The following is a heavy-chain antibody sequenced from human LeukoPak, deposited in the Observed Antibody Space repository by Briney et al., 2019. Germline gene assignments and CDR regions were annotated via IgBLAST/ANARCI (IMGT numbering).Heavy chain of an antibody. CDR3: ARVAVEYSSSSDFDY. CDR2: IDPNSGGT. J-gene: IGHJ4*02. V-gene: IGHV1-2*02. Sequence: ASVKASCKASGYTFTGYYMHWVRQAPGQGLEWMGWIDPNSGGTNYAQKFQGRVTMTRDTSISTAYMELSRLRSDDTAVYYCARVAVEYSSSSDFDYWGQGTLVTVSS. CDR1: GYTFTGYY. D-gene: IGHD6-6*01.